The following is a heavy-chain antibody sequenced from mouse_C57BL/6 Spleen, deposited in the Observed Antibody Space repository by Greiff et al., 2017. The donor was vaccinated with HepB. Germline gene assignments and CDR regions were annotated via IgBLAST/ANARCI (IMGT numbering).Heavy chain of an antibody. D-gene: IGHD2-5*01. CDR3: ASSNPFAY. CDR1: GYSFTGYY. J-gene: IGHJ3*01. Sequence: EVHLVESGPELVKPGASVKISCKASGYSFTGYYMNWVKQSPEKSLEWIGEINPSTGGTTYNQKFKAKATLTVDKSSSTAYMQLKSLTSEDSAVYYCASSNPFAYWGQGTLVTVSA. V-gene: IGHV1-42*01. CDR2: INPSTGGT.